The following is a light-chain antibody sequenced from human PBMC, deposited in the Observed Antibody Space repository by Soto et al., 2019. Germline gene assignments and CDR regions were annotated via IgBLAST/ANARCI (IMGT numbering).Light chain of an antibody. CDR2: GAS. J-gene: IGKJ1*01. CDR1: QSVSTK. CDR3: QQYHAWPPIT. V-gene: IGKV3-15*01. Sequence: EIVMAQSPATLSVSPGERATLSCRASQSVSTKLAWYQQRPGQAPRLLIYGASTRATGVSDRFSGSGSGTEFSLTISSLQSEDFAVYYCQQYHAWPPITFGQGTKVEI.